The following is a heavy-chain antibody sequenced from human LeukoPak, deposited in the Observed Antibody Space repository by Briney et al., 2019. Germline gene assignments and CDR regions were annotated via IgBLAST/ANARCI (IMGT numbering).Heavy chain of an antibody. V-gene: IGHV3-21*01. CDR3: ARGEYGSGSYHIDY. Sequence: GGSLRLSCAASGFTFDDYGMSWVRDAPGRGLEWVSFISSSSSYIYYADSVKGRFTISRDNAKNSLYLQMNSLRAEDTAVYYCARGEYGSGSYHIDYWGQGTLVTVSS. CDR2: ISSSSSYI. D-gene: IGHD3-10*01. J-gene: IGHJ4*02. CDR1: GFTFDDYG.